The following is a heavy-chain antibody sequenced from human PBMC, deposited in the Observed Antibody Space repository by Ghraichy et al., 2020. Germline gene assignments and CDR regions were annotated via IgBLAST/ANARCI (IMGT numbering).Heavy chain of an antibody. D-gene: IGHD6-13*01. J-gene: IGHJ4*02. Sequence: SGPTMVKPTQTLTLTCTFSGFSLSTSGVGVGWIRQPPGKALEWLALIYWDDDKRYSPSLKSRLTITKDTSKNQVVLTMTNMDPVDTATYYCAQVSSWYYFDYWGQGTLVTVSS. CDR3: AQVSSWYYFDY. CDR2: IYWDDDK. V-gene: IGHV2-5*02. CDR1: GFSLSTSGVG.